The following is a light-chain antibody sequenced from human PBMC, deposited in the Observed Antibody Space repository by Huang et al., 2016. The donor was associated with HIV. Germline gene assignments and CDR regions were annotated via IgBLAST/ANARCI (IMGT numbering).Light chain of an antibody. CDR3: HQYSDWPIT. CDR2: DAS. V-gene: IGKV3-15*01. J-gene: IGKJ3*01. Sequence: TMMTQSPDTLSLSPGQGATLSCRASQSVSTNLAWYQQKPGQAPRLLIYDASTRATGISARFRGSGSGTEFTLTISSLQSEDFAVYFCHQYSDWPITFGPGTTVDLK. CDR1: QSVSTN.